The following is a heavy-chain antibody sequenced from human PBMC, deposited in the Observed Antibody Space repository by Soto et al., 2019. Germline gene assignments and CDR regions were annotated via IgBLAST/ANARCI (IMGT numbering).Heavy chain of an antibody. CDR3: AKDGVLGVGATYYYCYGMDV. Sequence: SLRLSCAASGFTFRSYGMHWVRQAPGKGLEWVAVISYDGSNKYYADSVKGRFTISRDNSKNTLYLQMNSLRAEDTAVYYCAKDGVLGVGATYYYCYGMDVWGQGTTVTVSS. CDR2: ISYDGSNK. D-gene: IGHD1-26*01. CDR1: GFTFRSYG. V-gene: IGHV3-30*18. J-gene: IGHJ6*02.